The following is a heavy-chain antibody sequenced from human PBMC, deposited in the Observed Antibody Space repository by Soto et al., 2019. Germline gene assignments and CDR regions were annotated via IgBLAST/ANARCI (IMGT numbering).Heavy chain of an antibody. D-gene: IGHD3-22*01. J-gene: IGHJ4*02. CDR2: IYYSGST. CDR3: ATGRPTYYYDSSGYFPPPYYFDY. Sequence: SETLSLTCTVSGGSISSGGYYWSWIRQHPGKGLEWIGYIYYSGSTYYNPSLESRVTISVDTSKNQFSLKLSSVTAADTAVYYCATGRPTYYYDSSGYFPPPYYFDYWGQGTLVTVSS. CDR1: GGSISSGGYY. V-gene: IGHV4-31*03.